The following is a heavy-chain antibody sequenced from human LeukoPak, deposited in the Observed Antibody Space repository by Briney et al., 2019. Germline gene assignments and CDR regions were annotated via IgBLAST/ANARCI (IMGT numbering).Heavy chain of an antibody. Sequence: PGGSLRLSCAASGFTFSSYWMHWVRQAPGKGLEWVSGINWNGGSTTYADSVKGRFTISRDNAENSLYLQMNSLRAEDTALYYCARAAGYCTNAVCWTGFDYWGQGTLVTVSS. J-gene: IGHJ4*02. CDR1: GFTFSSYW. V-gene: IGHV3-20*04. CDR2: INWNGGST. CDR3: ARAAGYCTNAVCWTGFDY. D-gene: IGHD2-8*01.